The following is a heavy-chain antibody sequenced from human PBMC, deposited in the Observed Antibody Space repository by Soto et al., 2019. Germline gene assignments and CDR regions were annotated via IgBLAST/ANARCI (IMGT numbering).Heavy chain of an antibody. CDR3: ARAQYSSTSFFFDY. CDR1: GYSFTSNH. Sequence: ASVKVSCKASGYSFTSNHLHWVRQAPRQGLEWVGIINPSLGRANYAQKFQDRVAMTWDTSTRIAYMELNGLRSDDTAVYFCARAQYSSTSFFFDYWGQGALVTVSS. CDR2: INPSLGRA. V-gene: IGHV1-46*01. J-gene: IGHJ4*02. D-gene: IGHD1-26*01.